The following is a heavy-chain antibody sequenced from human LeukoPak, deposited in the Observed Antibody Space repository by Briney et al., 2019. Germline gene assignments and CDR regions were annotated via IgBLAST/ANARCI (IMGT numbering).Heavy chain of an antibody. CDR3: ARSYGQDYSPGY. Sequence: GGSLRLSCAASGFTFKTGWMSWVRQAPGKGLEWVSYISSGSSTLYYADSVKGRFTISRDNAKNSLYLQMNSLRAEDTAVYYCARSYGQDYSPGYWGQGTLVTVSS. D-gene: IGHD5-18*01. CDR1: GFTFKTGW. V-gene: IGHV3-48*01. J-gene: IGHJ4*02. CDR2: ISSGSSTL.